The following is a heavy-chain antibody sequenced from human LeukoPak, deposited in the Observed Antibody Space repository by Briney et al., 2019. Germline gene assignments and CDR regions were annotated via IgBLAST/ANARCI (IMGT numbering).Heavy chain of an antibody. Sequence: ASVKVSCKASGYTFTGYYMHWVRQAPGQGLEWMGWINPSSGGTNYAQKFQGRVTMTRDTSISTAYMELSRLRSDDTAVYYCARGGFSGSGYYLYWGQGTLVTVSS. CDR3: ARGGFSGSGYYLY. J-gene: IGHJ4*02. D-gene: IGHD3-3*01. CDR1: GYTFTGYY. CDR2: INPSSGGT. V-gene: IGHV1-2*02.